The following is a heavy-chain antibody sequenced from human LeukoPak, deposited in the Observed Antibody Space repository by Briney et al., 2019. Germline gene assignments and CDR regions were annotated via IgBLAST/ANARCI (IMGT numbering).Heavy chain of an antibody. V-gene: IGHV3-21*01. J-gene: IGHJ4*02. CDR1: GFTFSSYN. Sequence: GGSLRLSCAASGFTFSSYNMNWVRQAPGKGLEWVSSISSSSSYIYYADSVKGRFTISRDNAKNSLYLQMNSLRAEDTAVYYCARDPGHYDSSGYYYVGYFDYWGQGTLVTVSS. CDR2: ISSSSSYI. CDR3: ARDPGHYDSSGYYYVGYFDY. D-gene: IGHD3-22*01.